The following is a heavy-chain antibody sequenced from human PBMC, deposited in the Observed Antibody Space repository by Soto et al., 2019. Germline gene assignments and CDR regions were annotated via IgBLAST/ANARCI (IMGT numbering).Heavy chain of an antibody. CDR3: ARAHYHDSSGPNGHAFDI. CDR2: ISDDGDKV. Sequence: GGSLRLSCAASEFTFSDYAMHWVRQAPGKGLEWVAVISDDGDKVFYADSMKDRLTISRDNSKSTLFLQLTSLGPEDTALYYCARAHYHDSSGPNGHAFDIWGQGTLVTVSS. CDR1: EFTFSDYA. J-gene: IGHJ3*02. D-gene: IGHD3-22*01. V-gene: IGHV3-30-3*01.